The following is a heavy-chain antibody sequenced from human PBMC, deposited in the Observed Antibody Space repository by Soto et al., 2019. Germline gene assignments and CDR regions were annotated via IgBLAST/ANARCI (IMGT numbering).Heavy chain of an antibody. CDR3: ARSSDHIAAAGTTDY. CDR1: GGTFSSYA. J-gene: IGHJ4*02. D-gene: IGHD6-13*01. Sequence: QVQLVQSGAEVKKPGSSVKVSCKASGGTFSSYAISWVRQAPGQGLEWMGGIIPSFGTANYAQKFQGRVTITADESTSTAYMELSSLRSEATAVYYGARSSDHIAAAGTTDYWGQGTLVTVSS. V-gene: IGHV1-69*01. CDR2: IIPSFGTA.